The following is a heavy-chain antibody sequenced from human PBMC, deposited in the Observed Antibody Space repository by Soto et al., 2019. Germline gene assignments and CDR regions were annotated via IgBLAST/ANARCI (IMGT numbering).Heavy chain of an antibody. J-gene: IGHJ5*02. CDR3: AREVKGYSGYDRENWFDP. V-gene: IGHV4-59*01. CDR1: GGSISSYY. CDR2: IYYSGST. Sequence: SETLSLTCTVSGGSISSYYWSWIRQPPGKGLEWIGYIYYSGSTNYNPSLKSRVTISVDTSKNQFSLKLSSVTAADTAVYYCAREVKGYSGYDRENWFDPWGQGTLVTVSS. D-gene: IGHD5-12*01.